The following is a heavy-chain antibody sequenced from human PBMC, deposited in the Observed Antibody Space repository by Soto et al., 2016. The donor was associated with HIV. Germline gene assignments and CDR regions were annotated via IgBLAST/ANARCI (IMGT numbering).Heavy chain of an antibody. CDR1: GFTFSSYA. CDR3: ARIEQVKGAFDV. CDR2: ISYDGSNK. V-gene: IGHV3-30*04. Sequence: VQLVESGGGVVQPGRSLRLSCAASGFTFSSYAMHWVRQAPGKGLEWVAVISYDGSNKYYADSVKGRFTISRDNSKNTLYLQMNSLRAEDTAVYYCARIEQVKGAFDVWGPRDKWSTVSS. D-gene: IGHD6-13*01. J-gene: IGHJ3*01.